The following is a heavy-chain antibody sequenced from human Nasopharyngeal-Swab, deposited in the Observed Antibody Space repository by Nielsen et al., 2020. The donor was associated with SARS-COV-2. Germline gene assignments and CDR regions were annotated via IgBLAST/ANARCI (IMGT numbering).Heavy chain of an antibody. J-gene: IGHJ4*02. Sequence: WIRQPPGKGLEWIGYIYCSGSTNYNPSLKSRVTISVDTSKNQFSLKLSSVTAADTAVYYCARANTLRITIFRVVSYFDYWGQGTLVTVSS. D-gene: IGHD3-3*01. CDR2: IYCSGST. CDR3: ARANTLRITIFRVVSYFDY. V-gene: IGHV4-59*01.